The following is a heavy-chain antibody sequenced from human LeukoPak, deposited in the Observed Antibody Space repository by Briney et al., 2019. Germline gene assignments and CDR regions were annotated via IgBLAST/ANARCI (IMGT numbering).Heavy chain of an antibody. V-gene: IGHV1-8*01. CDR2: MNPNSGNT. D-gene: IGHD5-12*01. CDR1: GYTFTSYD. CDR3: ARGRRWLRTNDY. J-gene: IGHJ4*02. Sequence: ASVKVSCKASGYTFTSYDINWVRQATGQGLEWMGWMNPNSGNTGYAQKFQGRVTMTRNTSISTAYMELSSLRSEDTAVYYCARGRRWLRTNDYWGQGTLVTVSS.